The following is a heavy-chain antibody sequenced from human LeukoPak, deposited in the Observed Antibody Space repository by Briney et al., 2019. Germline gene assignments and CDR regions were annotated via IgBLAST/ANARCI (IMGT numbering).Heavy chain of an antibody. D-gene: IGHD3-3*01. Sequence: ASVKVSCKASGFTFTSSAMQWVRQARGQRLEWIGWIVVGSGNTNYAQKFQERVTITRDMSTSTAYMELSSLRSEDTAVYCCARDYDFWSGYSAPGGYWGQGTLVTVSS. CDR3: ARDYDFWSGYSAPGGY. CDR1: GFTFTSSA. CDR2: IVVGSGNT. J-gene: IGHJ4*02. V-gene: IGHV1-58*02.